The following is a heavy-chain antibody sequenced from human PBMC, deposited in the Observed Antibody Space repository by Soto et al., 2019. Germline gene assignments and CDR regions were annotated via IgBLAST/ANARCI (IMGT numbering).Heavy chain of an antibody. J-gene: IGHJ5*01. CDR1: GYTFTGYY. V-gene: IGHV1-2*04. CDR3: ARGSPDYDFWSGYTLRNWFDS. D-gene: IGHD3-3*01. Sequence: ASVKVSCKASGYTFTGYYMHWVRQAPGQGLEWMGWINPNSGGTNYAQKFQGWVTMTRDTSISTAYMELSRLRSDDTAVYYCARGSPDYDFWSGYTLRNWFDSRGQGTLVTVSS. CDR2: INPNSGGT.